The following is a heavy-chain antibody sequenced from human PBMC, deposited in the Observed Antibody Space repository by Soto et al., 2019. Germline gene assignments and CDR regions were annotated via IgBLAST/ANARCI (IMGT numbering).Heavy chain of an antibody. D-gene: IGHD5-18*01. CDR2: IWYDGSNK. CDR1: GFTFSSYG. V-gene: IGHV3-33*01. CDR3: ARDGDSYGSTFDY. Sequence: PGGSLRLSCAASGFTFSSYGMHWVRQAPGKGLEWVAVIWYDGSNKYYADSVKGRFTISRDNSKNTLYLQMNSLRAEDTAVYYCARDGDSYGSTFDYWGQGTLVTVSS. J-gene: IGHJ4*02.